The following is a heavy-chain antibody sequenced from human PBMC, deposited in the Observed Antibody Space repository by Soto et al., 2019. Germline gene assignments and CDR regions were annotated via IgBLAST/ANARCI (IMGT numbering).Heavy chain of an antibody. CDR3: ARGITIFGVVDP. Sequence: QVQLVQSGAEVKKPGASVKVSCKASGYTFTSYDINWVRQATGQGLEWMGWMNPNSGNTGYAQKFQGRVTMTRNTSTRTAYMELSSLRSEDTAVYYCARGITIFGVVDPGGQGTLVTVSS. CDR2: MNPNSGNT. J-gene: IGHJ5*02. D-gene: IGHD3-3*01. V-gene: IGHV1-8*01. CDR1: GYTFTSYD.